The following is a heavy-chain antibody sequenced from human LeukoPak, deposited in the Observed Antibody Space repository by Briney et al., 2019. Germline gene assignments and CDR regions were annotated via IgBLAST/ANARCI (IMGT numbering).Heavy chain of an antibody. CDR2: INHSGST. Sequence: PSETLSLTCAVYGGSFSGYYWSWIRQPPGKGLEWIGEINHSGSTNYNPSLKSRVTISVDTPKNQFSLKLSSVTAADTAVYYCARSDSGYDPPDYWGQGTLVTVSS. CDR1: GGSFSGYY. V-gene: IGHV4-34*01. CDR3: ARSDSGYDPPDY. D-gene: IGHD5-12*01. J-gene: IGHJ4*02.